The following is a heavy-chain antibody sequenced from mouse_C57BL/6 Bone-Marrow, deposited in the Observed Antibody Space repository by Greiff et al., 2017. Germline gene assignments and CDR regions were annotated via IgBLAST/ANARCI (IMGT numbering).Heavy chain of an antibody. D-gene: IGHD2-4*01. CDR2: ISRGSSTI. Sequence: EVQLQQSGGGLVKPGGSLKLSCAASGFTFSDYGMHWVRQAPEKGLEWVAYISRGSSTIYYADTVKGRFTITRDNAKHTLFLQMTSLRSEDTAMYYCATTMITTEAQYYAMDYWGQGTSVTGSS. J-gene: IGHJ4*01. CDR1: GFTFSDYG. CDR3: ATTMITTEAQYYAMDY. V-gene: IGHV5-17*01.